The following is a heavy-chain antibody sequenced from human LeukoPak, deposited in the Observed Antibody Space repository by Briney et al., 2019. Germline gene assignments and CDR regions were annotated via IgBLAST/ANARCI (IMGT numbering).Heavy chain of an antibody. Sequence: GGSLRLSCAASGFTFSSYAMSWLRQAPGKGLEWVSAISGSGGNTYYADSVKGRFTISRDNSKNTLYLQMNSLRAEDTAVYYCARGIAARPFDYWGQGTLVTVSS. J-gene: IGHJ4*02. CDR2: ISGSGGNT. CDR1: GFTFSSYA. V-gene: IGHV3-23*01. CDR3: ARGIAARPFDY. D-gene: IGHD6-6*01.